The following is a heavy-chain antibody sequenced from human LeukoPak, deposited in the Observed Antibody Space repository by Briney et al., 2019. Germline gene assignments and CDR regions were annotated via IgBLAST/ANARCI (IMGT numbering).Heavy chain of an antibody. CDR1: GFTFSSYA. J-gene: IGHJ4*02. V-gene: IGHV3-23*01. CDR3: SNEMWDTYGSGSYIDY. CDR2: ISGSGGST. Sequence: GGSLRLSCAASGFTFSSYAMSWVRQAPGKGLEWVSAISGSGGSTYYADSVKGRFTISRDNSKNTLYLQMNSLRAEDTAVYYCSNEMWDTYGSGSYIDYWGQGTLVTVSS. D-gene: IGHD3-10*01.